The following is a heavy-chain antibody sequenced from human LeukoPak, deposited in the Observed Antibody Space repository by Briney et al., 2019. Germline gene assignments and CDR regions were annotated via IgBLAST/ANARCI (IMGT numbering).Heavy chain of an antibody. D-gene: IGHD2-2*01. Sequence: SETLSLTCTVSGGSISNYYWSWIRQPPGKGLELIGYIYYTGSTNYNPSLKSRVTISVDTSKNQFSLKLTSVTAADTAVYHCARYCSTTTCYSPWFDPWGQGTLVTVSS. V-gene: IGHV4-59*08. CDR3: ARYCSTTTCYSPWFDP. J-gene: IGHJ5*02. CDR2: IYYTGST. CDR1: GGSISNYY.